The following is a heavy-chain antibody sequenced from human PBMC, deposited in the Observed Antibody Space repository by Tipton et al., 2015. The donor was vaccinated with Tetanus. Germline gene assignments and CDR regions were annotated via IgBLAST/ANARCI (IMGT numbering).Heavy chain of an antibody. Sequence: SLRLSCAASGFTFSSYAMSWVRQAPGKGLEWVSAISGSGGSTYYADSVKGRFTISRDNSKNTLYLQMNSLRAEDTAVYYCANPLATYGSVSYYPAPGYWGQGTLVTVSS. D-gene: IGHD3-10*01. V-gene: IGHV3-23*01. CDR1: GFTFSSYA. CDR3: ANPLATYGSVSYYPAPGY. CDR2: ISGSGGST. J-gene: IGHJ4*02.